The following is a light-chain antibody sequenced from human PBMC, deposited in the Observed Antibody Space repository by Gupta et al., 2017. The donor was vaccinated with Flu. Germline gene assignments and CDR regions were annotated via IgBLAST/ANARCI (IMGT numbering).Light chain of an antibody. J-gene: IGLJ3*02. V-gene: IGLV2-14*01. CDR2: EVS. Sequence: TSSDVGGYSYVSWYQQHPGKASKLMIYEVSNRPSGVSNRFSGSKSGNTASLTISGLQAEDEADYYCSSYTSSSTRVFGGGTKLTVL. CDR3: SSYTSSSTRV. CDR1: SSDVGGYSY.